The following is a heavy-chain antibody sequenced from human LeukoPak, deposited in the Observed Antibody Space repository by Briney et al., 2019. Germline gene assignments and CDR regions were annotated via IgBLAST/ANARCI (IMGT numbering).Heavy chain of an antibody. Sequence: ASVKVSCKASGYTFTGYYIHWVRQAPGQGLEWMGRINPNSGGTNYAQKFQGRVTMTRDTSISTAYMELSRLRSDDTAVYYCARLPPCSGATNSDYWGQGTLVTVSS. V-gene: IGHV1-2*06. CDR3: ARLPPCSGATNSDY. D-gene: IGHD1-26*01. J-gene: IGHJ4*02. CDR2: INPNSGGT. CDR1: GYTFTGYY.